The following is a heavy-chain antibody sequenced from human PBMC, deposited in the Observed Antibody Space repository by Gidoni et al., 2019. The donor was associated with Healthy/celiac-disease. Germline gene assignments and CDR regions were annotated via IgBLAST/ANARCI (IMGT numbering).Heavy chain of an antibody. V-gene: IGHV3-9*01. D-gene: IGHD3-10*01. CDR3: AKAILVRGVARMFDY. J-gene: IGHJ4*02. Sequence: EVQLVESGGGVVQPGRSLRLSCAASGFTFDDYAMHWVRQAPGKGLGWVSGISWHSGSIGYAASVKGRFTISSDNAKNSLYLQMTSLRAEDTALYYCAKAILVRGVARMFDYWGQGTLVTVSS. CDR2: ISWHSGSI. CDR1: GFTFDDYA.